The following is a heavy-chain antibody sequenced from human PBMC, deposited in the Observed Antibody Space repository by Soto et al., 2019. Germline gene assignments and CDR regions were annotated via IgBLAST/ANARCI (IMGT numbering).Heavy chain of an antibody. Sequence: QVQLVQSGAEVKKPGSSVKVSCKASGGIFSTYAISWLRQAPGPGLEWMGGIIPLFGTPNYAERFQGRVAITEDEFTSTAYMELSRLRSEDTAVYYCARNRDDYGSGNYYNRIDFWGKGTLVTVSS. CDR2: IIPLFGTP. D-gene: IGHD3-10*01. CDR3: ARNRDDYGSGNYYNRIDF. J-gene: IGHJ4*02. CDR1: GGIFSTYA. V-gene: IGHV1-69*01.